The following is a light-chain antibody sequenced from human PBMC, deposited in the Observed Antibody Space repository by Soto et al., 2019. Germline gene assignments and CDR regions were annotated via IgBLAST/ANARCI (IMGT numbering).Light chain of an antibody. V-gene: IGKV1-5*01. CDR2: DAS. Sequence: DIQMTQSPSTLSAHVGDRVTITCRASQSITNWVAWYQQKPGKAPKLLIYDASNLESGVPSRFSGGGSGTDFTLTVSSLQPDDFATYYCQQYNNYSPTFGQGTRWIS. CDR3: QQYNNYSPT. J-gene: IGKJ1*01. CDR1: QSITNW.